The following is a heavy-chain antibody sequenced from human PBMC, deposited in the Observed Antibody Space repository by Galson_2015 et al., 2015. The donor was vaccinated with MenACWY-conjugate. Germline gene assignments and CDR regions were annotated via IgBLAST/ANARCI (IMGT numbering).Heavy chain of an antibody. J-gene: IGHJ5*02. V-gene: IGHV3-23*01. CDR1: GITFSSYA. CDR3: AQGAGSRWFDP. D-gene: IGHD3-10*01. Sequence: SLRLSCAAPGITFSSYAMSWVRQAPGKGLEWVSSISTTGGTTYYADSVKDRFTISRDNSKNTLYLQMNSLRAGDTAVYYCAQGAGSRWFDPWGQGTLVIVSS. CDR2: ISTTGGTT.